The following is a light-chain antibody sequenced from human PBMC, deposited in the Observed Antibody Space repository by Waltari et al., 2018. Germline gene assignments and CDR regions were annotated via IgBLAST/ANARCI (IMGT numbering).Light chain of an antibody. CDR1: RSLLHSNGYNY. CDR3: MQALQTPLT. CDR2: LGS. V-gene: IGKV2-28*01. J-gene: IGKJ4*01. Sequence: DVVMTQFPLSLPVTPGEPASISCRSSRSLLHSNGYNYLDWYLQKPGQSPQLLIYLGSNRASGVPDRFSGSGSGTDVTLKISRVEAEDVGVYYCMQALQTPLTFGGGTKVEIK.